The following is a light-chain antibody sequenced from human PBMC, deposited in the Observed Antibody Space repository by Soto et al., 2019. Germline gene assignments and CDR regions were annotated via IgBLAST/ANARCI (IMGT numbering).Light chain of an antibody. V-gene: IGKV3-15*01. CDR2: GVF. CDR3: QQYKNWPSLT. J-gene: IGKJ4*01. CDR1: QGISNS. Sequence: IVLTQSRATRSVSPGERATLSCRASQGISNSLAWYQQKPGQAPRLLIYGVFTRATGIPARFSGSGSGTEFTLTISSLQSEDFAVYYCQQYKNWPSLTFGGGTKVDIK.